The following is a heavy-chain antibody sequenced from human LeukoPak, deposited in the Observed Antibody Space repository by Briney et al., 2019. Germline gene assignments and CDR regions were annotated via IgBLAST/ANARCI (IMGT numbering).Heavy chain of an antibody. J-gene: IGHJ5*02. D-gene: IGHD2-2*01. CDR1: GFTFSNAW. CDR3: SRGDCTSTTCHNWFDP. Sequence: GGSLRLSCAASGFTFSNAWMSWVRQAPGTGLVWVSRIDSDGSITDYADSVKGRFTISRDNAKNTLYLQMNSLRADDTAVYYCSRGDCTSTTCHNWFDPWGQGTLVTVSS. CDR2: IDSDGSIT. V-gene: IGHV3-74*01.